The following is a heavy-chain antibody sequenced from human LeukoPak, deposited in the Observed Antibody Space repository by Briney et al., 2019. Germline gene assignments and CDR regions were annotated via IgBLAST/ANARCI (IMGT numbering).Heavy chain of an antibody. D-gene: IGHD3-9*01. CDR2: ISGSGDST. CDR1: GFTFSSYA. Sequence: GGSLRLSCAVSGFTFSSYAMSRVRQAPGKGLEWVLGISGSGDSTNYADSVKGRFTISRDNSKNTLYLEMNSLRAEDTAVYYCAKIGDILTGYPYYFDYWGQGTLVTVSS. V-gene: IGHV3-23*01. CDR3: AKIGDILTGYPYYFDY. J-gene: IGHJ4*02.